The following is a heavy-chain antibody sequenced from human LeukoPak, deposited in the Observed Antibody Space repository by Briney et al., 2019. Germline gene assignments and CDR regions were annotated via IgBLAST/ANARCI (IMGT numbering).Heavy chain of an antibody. CDR1: GYSFASYW. Sequence: GESLKISCQASGYSFASYWIGWVRQMPGKGLEWMGIIYPADSDTRYSPSFQGQVTISADKSISTAYLQWSSLKASDTAMYYCARWVVAATGDSSNYYYYYYMDVWGKGTTVTISS. CDR3: ARWVVAATGDSSNYYYYYYMDV. V-gene: IGHV5-51*01. D-gene: IGHD2-15*01. CDR2: IYPADSDT. J-gene: IGHJ6*03.